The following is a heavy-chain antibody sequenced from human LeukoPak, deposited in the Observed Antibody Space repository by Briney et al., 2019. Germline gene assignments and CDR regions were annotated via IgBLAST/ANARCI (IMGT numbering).Heavy chain of an antibody. V-gene: IGHV3-23*01. Sequence: PGGSLRLSCAASGFTFSSYAMSWVRQAPGKGLEWVSAISGSGGSTYYADSVKGRFTISRDNSKNTLYLQMNSLRAEDTAVYYCARDYDFWSGYYGMDVWGQGTTVTVSS. CDR2: ISGSGGST. CDR3: ARDYDFWSGYYGMDV. D-gene: IGHD3-3*01. CDR1: GFTFSSYA. J-gene: IGHJ6*02.